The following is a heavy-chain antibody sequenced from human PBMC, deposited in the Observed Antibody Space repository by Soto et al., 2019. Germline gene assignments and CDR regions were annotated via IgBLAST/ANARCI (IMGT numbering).Heavy chain of an antibody. J-gene: IGHJ4*02. V-gene: IGHV3-7*05. CDR2: IKQDGNEK. Sequence: GGSLRLSCAASGFSFTSYCMNWVRQAPGKGLEWVAAIKQDGNEKYYVDSVKGRFSISRDNAKNSLSLQMNSLGAEDTAVYYCTRGGLLANDPYFFDYWGQGTLVTVSS. CDR1: GFSFTSYC. CDR3: TRGGLLANDPYFFDY. D-gene: IGHD1-26*01.